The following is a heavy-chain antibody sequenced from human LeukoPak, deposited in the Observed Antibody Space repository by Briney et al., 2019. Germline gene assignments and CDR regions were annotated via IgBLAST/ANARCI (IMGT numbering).Heavy chain of an antibody. CDR3: TTYISAVLY. CDR1: GFTFSDAW. D-gene: IGHD1-14*01. CDR2: IKSKTDGGTT. V-gene: IGHV3-15*01. J-gene: IGHJ4*02. Sequence: GGSLRLSCAASGFTFSDAWMTWVRQAPGKGLEWISRIKSKTDGGTTDYAAPVKGRFTISRDDSENTLYLQMSSLRTEDTAVYYCTTYISAVLYWGQGTLVTVSS.